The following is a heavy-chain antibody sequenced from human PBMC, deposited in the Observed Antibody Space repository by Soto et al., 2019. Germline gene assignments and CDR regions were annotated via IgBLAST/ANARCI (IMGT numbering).Heavy chain of an antibody. CDR1: GFTFSSYA. V-gene: IGHV3-23*01. D-gene: IGHD3-16*01. Sequence: EVQLLESGGGLVQPGGSLRLSCAASGFTFSSYAMSWVRQAPGKGLEWVSAISGSGGSTYYADSVKGRFTISRDNSKNTLYVQMRSVRGEDTAVSDCATGIGGSQVLWGQGTLVTVSS. CDR3: ATGIGGSQVL. CDR2: ISGSGGST. J-gene: IGHJ4*02.